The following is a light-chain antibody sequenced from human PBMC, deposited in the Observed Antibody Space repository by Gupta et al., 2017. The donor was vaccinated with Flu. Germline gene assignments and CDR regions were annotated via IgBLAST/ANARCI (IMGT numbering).Light chain of an antibody. CDR1: QSVRSN. J-gene: IGKJ2*03. V-gene: IGKV3-15*01. CDR3: QQYNNWPPYS. CDR2: SAS. Sequence: EIVMTQSPATLSVSPGERATLSCRASQSVRSNLAWYQQKPGQAPRLLIYSASTRATGIPARFSGSGSGTEFTLTISSRQSEDFAVYYCQQYNNWPPYSFGQGTKVEIK.